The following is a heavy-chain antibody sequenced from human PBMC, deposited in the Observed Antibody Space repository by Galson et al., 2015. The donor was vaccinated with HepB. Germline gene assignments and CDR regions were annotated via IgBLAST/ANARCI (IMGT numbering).Heavy chain of an antibody. J-gene: IGHJ4*02. CDR1: GFTFSSYA. D-gene: IGHD6-13*01. Sequence: SLRLSCAASGFTFSSYAMSWVRQAPGKGLEWVSAISGSGGSTYYADSVKGRFTISRDNSKNTLYLQMNSLRAEDTAVYYCATSPIAAAGIFAYWGQGTLVTVSS. CDR2: ISGSGGST. V-gene: IGHV3-23*01. CDR3: ATSPIAAAGIFAY.